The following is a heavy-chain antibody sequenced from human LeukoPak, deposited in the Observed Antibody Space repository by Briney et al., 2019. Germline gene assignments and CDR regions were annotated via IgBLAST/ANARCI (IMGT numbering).Heavy chain of an antibody. CDR3: ARQTIQTSLGGVPDYFDS. Sequence: SVTLSLPCTLSGLSISSGHYFCAWIRQPPGRRLECIASVPPSGSTYYHPSFTGRHPLTVGPAYNQFSLRLHSVTAAGQAVHYCARQTIQTSLGGVPDYFDSWGQGTPVTVSS. CDR2: VPPSGST. D-gene: IGHD3-16*01. V-gene: IGHV4-39*07. J-gene: IGHJ4*02. CDR1: GLSISSGHYF.